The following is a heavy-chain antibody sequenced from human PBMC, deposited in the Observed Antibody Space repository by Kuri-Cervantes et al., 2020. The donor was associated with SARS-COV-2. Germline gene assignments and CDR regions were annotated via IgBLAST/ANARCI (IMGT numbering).Heavy chain of an antibody. CDR3: ARGGSYSNYSYYYYYYMDV. CDR2: INHSGST. D-gene: IGHD4-11*01. CDR1: GGSFSGYY. J-gene: IGHJ6*03. V-gene: IGHV4-34*01. Sequence: SDTLSLTVAVYGGSFSGYYWSWIRQPPGKGLEWIGEINHSGSTNYNPSLKSRVTISVDTSKNQFSLKLSSVTAADTAVYYCARGGSYSNYSYYYYYYMDVWGKGTTVTVSS.